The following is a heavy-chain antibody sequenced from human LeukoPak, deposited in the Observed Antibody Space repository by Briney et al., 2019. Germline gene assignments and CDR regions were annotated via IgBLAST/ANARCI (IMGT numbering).Heavy chain of an antibody. Sequence: PSETLSLTCAVYGGSFSGYYWSWIRQPPGKGLEWIGEINHSGSTNYNPYLKSRVTISVDTSKNQFSLKLSSVTAADKAVYYCARGVTGYYYYYYMDVWGKGTTVTVSS. V-gene: IGHV4-34*01. CDR3: ARGVTGYYYYYYMDV. D-gene: IGHD3-16*01. J-gene: IGHJ6*03. CDR2: INHSGST. CDR1: GGSFSGYY.